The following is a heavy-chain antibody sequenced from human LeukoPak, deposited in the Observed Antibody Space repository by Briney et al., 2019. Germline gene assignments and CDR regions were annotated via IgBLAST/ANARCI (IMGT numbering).Heavy chain of an antibody. D-gene: IGHD6-13*01. V-gene: IGHV3-21*01. Sequence: PGRSLRLSCAASGFTFNSFGMNWVRQAPGKGLEWVSSISSSSSYIYYADSVKGRFTISRDNAKNSLYLQMNSLRAEDTAVYYCARDADSSSWYVGYFDYWGQGTLVTVSS. J-gene: IGHJ4*02. CDR2: ISSSSSYI. CDR3: ARDADSSSWYVGYFDY. CDR1: GFTFNSFG.